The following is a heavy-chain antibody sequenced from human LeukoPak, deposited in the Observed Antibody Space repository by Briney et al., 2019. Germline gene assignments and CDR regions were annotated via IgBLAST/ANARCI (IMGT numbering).Heavy chain of an antibody. CDR2: IYSGGST. D-gene: IGHD6-13*01. J-gene: IGHJ6*02. CDR3: AGEQLVHGFVKADYYYYGMDV. CDR1: GFTVSSNY. Sequence: GGSLRLSCAASGFTVSSNYMSWVRQAPGKGLEWVSVIYSGGSTYYADSVKGRFTISRDNSKNTLYLQMNSLRAEDTAVYYCAGEQLVHGFVKADYYYYGMDVWGQGTTVTVSS. V-gene: IGHV3-66*01.